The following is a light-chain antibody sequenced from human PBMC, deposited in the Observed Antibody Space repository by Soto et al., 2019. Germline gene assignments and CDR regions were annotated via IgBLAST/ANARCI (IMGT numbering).Light chain of an antibody. CDR3: QQRRSWPIT. Sequence: EIVLTQSPATLSLSPGERATLSCRASQSVNNYLAWYQQKPGQAPRLLIYDASNRATGIPARFSGSGSETDFTLTVSSLEPEDFAVYYCQQRRSWPITFGQGTRLEIK. CDR1: QSVNNY. CDR2: DAS. J-gene: IGKJ5*01. V-gene: IGKV3-11*01.